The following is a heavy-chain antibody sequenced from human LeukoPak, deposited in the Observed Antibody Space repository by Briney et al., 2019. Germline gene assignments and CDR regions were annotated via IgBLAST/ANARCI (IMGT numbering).Heavy chain of an antibody. CDR2: IYYSGST. V-gene: IGHV4-39*01. CDR1: GGSISNGDYY. J-gene: IGHJ4*02. CDR3: ARQTGSGLFILP. D-gene: IGHD3/OR15-3a*01. Sequence: SETLSLTSTVSGGSISNGDYYRRGLRQPPGRGLEWIGSIYYSGSTYYNPSLKSRVTISVDTSTNKFSLKLSSVTAADTAVYHCARQTGSGLFILPGGQGTLVTVSS.